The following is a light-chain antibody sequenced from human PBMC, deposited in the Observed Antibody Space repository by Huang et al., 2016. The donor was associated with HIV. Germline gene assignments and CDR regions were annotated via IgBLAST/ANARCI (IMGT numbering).Light chain of an antibody. V-gene: IGKV1-39*01. CDR2: GAS. Sequence: DIQMTQSPSSLSASVGDRVTITCRASQTILTYLNWYQQKPGKAPKRLIYGASSLHSGVPSRFSGSGSGTDFTLTISSLQPDDFATYYCQQSFNTPPYTFGQGTKLEIK. CDR3: QQSFNTPPYT. J-gene: IGKJ2*01. CDR1: QTILTY.